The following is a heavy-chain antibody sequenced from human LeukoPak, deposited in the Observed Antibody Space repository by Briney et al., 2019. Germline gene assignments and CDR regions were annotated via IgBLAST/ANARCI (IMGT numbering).Heavy chain of an antibody. Sequence: SETLSLTCTVSGDSISSYYWSWIRQPPGKRLEWIGYIYYSGSTNYNPSLKSRVTFSLDMSKHQFSLKLSSVTAADTAVYFCASAVHSGSFSNWGQGTLVTVSS. V-gene: IGHV4-59*12. CDR2: IYYSGST. CDR1: GDSISSYY. D-gene: IGHD1-26*01. J-gene: IGHJ1*01. CDR3: ASAVHSGSFSN.